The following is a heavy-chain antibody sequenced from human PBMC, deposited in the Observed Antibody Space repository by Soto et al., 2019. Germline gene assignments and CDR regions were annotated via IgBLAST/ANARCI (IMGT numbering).Heavy chain of an antibody. CDR3: AKCGSHCYSEH. CDR2: INPSGANT. V-gene: IGHV3-23*01. CDR1: GFTFSSFA. D-gene: IGHD1-26*01. Sequence: LRLSCAVSGFTFSSFAMTWVRQVPGKGLAWVSAINPSGANTYYADSVRGRFTISRDNSKNTLYLQMNSLRAEDTAVYYCAKCGSHCYSEHWGQGILVTVSS. J-gene: IGHJ4*02.